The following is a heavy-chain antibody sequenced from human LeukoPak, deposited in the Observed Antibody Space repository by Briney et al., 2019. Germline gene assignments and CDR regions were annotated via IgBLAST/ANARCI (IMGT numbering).Heavy chain of an antibody. CDR2: ISTYNGNT. D-gene: IGHD6-13*01. Sequence: ASVKVSCKSSGYTFTDYGISWVRQAPGQGLECMGWISTYNGNTNYAQKLQGRVTMTTDTSTSTGYMELRSLRSDDTAVYYCAKASSWYPSGYWGQGTLVTVSS. CDR3: AKASSWYPSGY. V-gene: IGHV1-18*01. CDR1: GYTFTDYG. J-gene: IGHJ4*02.